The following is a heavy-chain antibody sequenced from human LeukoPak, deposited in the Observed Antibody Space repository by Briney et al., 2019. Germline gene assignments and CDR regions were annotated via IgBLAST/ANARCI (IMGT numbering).Heavy chain of an antibody. CDR1: GFTVNSNY. D-gene: IGHD5-18*01. Sequence: GGSLRLSCAASGFTVNSNYMSWVRQAPGKGLEWVSLIYSGGSTYYADSVKGRFTISRDNSKNTLYLQMNSLRAEDTAVYYCARVRYSYGYASWGQGTLVTVSS. J-gene: IGHJ5*02. V-gene: IGHV3-66*01. CDR3: ARVRYSYGYAS. CDR2: IYSGGST.